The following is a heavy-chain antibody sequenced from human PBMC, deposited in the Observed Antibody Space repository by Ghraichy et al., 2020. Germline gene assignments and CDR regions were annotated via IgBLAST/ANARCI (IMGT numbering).Heavy chain of an antibody. CDR2: ITGDGSNK. V-gene: IGHV3-74*01. CDR1: GSTFGIYW. Sequence: GGSLRLSCAASGSTFGIYWMHWVRQAPGKGLVWVSRITGDGSNKIYADSMKGRFTISRDNAKNMLYLQMNSLRADDTAVYYCATGLGHYYYSWGQGTLVTVSS. CDR3: ATGLGHYYYS. D-gene: IGHD1-26*01. J-gene: IGHJ4*02.